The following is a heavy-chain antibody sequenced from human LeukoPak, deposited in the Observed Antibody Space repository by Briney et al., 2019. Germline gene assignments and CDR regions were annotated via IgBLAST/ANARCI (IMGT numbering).Heavy chain of an antibody. CDR1: GGSFSGYY. D-gene: IGHD3-3*01. J-gene: IGHJ6*02. V-gene: IGHV4-34*01. CDR3: ARSRVLRFLEWLSGPNTGGHYYGMDV. Sequence: PSETLSLTCAVYGGSFSGYYWSWIRQPPGKGLEWIGEINHSGSTNYNPSLKCRVTISVDTSKNQFSLKLSSVTAADTAVYYCARSRVLRFLEWLSGPNTGGHYYGMDVWGQGTTVTVSS. CDR2: INHSGST.